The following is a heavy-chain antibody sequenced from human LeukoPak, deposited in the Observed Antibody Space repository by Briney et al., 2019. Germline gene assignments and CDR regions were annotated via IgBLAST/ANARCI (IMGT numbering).Heavy chain of an antibody. J-gene: IGHJ4*02. CDR1: GFNCSSHS. Sequence: VGFLRVSCVATGFNCSSHSINWVCQGPWFGLSWVSSISSSSSYIYYADSVKGRFTISRDNAKNSLYLQMNSLRAEDTAVYYCAKGPYSNSPDYFDCWGQGTLITVSS. D-gene: IGHD6-6*01. CDR2: ISSSSSYI. CDR3: AKGPYSNSPDYFDC. V-gene: IGHV3-21*01.